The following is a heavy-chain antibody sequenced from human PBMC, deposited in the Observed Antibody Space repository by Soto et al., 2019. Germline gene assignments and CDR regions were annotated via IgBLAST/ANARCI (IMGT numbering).Heavy chain of an antibody. Sequence: EVQLLESGGGLVQPGGSLRLSCAASGFTFSSYAMSWVRQAPGKGLEWVSAISGSGGSTYYADSVKGRFTISRDNSKTTLYLQMNSLRAEDTAVYYCAKAPFGDYGGYYGMDVWGQGSTVTVSS. CDR2: ISGSGGST. CDR3: AKAPFGDYGGYYGMDV. CDR1: GFTFSSYA. J-gene: IGHJ6*02. V-gene: IGHV3-23*01. D-gene: IGHD4-17*01.